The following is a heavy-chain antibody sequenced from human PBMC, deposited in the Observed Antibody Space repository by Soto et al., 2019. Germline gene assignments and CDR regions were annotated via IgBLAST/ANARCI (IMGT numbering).Heavy chain of an antibody. Sequence: QVQLVQTGAEVKKPGASVKVSCKASGYTFTSYAMHWVRQAPGQSLEWMGWSNAGNGNTKYSQKFQGRVTITRDTSASPAYMELSSLRSEDTAVYYCAREMGRGVICRRAFDNWGQGTMVTVSS. CDR3: AREMGRGVICRRAFDN. CDR1: GYTFTSYA. J-gene: IGHJ3*02. CDR2: SNAGNGNT. V-gene: IGHV1-3*01. D-gene: IGHD3-10*01.